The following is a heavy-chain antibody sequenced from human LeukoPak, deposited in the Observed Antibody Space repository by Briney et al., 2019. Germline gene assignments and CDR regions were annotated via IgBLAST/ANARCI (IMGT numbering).Heavy chain of an antibody. CDR1: GLTFSSYE. J-gene: IGHJ4*02. CDR3: ARGKADRSYYDFWSGYYPAYLFDY. Sequence: PSGGSLRLSCAASGLTFSSYEMNWDRQAPGKGLEWVSYISGSSSTIYYADSVKGRFTISRDNAKNSLYLQMNSLRAEDTAVYYCARGKADRSYYDFWSGYYPAYLFDYWGQGTLVTVSS. CDR2: ISGSSSTI. D-gene: IGHD3-3*01. V-gene: IGHV3-48*01.